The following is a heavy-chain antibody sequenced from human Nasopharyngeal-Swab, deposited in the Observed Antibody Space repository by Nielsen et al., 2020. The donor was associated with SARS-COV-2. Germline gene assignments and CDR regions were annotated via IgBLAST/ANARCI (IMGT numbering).Heavy chain of an antibody. D-gene: IGHD2-21*01. CDR2: ISGSGDTT. CDR1: GFTFSSYG. V-gene: IGHV3-23*01. Sequence: GESLKISCAASGFTFSSYGISWVRQAPGKGLEWVSIISGSGDTTYYADSVNDRFTISRDNSKNTLYLQTNSLRVEDTAVYYCAKAPYLRGLDVWGQGTTVTVSS. J-gene: IGHJ6*02. CDR3: AKAPYLRGLDV.